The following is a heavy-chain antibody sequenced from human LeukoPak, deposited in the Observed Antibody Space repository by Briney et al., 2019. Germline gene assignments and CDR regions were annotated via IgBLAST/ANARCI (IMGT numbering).Heavy chain of an antibody. J-gene: IGHJ4*02. CDR2: IYSGGST. CDR3: ARSPMVRGVIINYFDY. Sequence: GGSLRLSCAASGFTVSSNYMSWVRQAPGKGLEWVSVIYSGGSTFYADSVKGRFTISRDNSKNTLYLQMNSLRAEDTAVYYCARSPMVRGVIINYFDYWGQGTQVTVSS. V-gene: IGHV3-53*01. CDR1: GFTVSSNY. D-gene: IGHD3-10*01.